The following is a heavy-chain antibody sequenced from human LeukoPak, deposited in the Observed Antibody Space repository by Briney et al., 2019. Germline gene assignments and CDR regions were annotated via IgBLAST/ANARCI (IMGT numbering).Heavy chain of an antibody. J-gene: IGHJ4*02. D-gene: IGHD3-22*01. V-gene: IGHV3-48*04. CDR1: GFTFSSYS. CDR3: ARRDYYDSSGYDY. CDR2: ISTSTTTI. Sequence: PGGSLRLSCEASGFTFSSYSMNWVRQAPGKGLEWISYISTSTTTIYYANSVKGRFTISRDNAKNSLYLQMNSLRAEDTAVYYCARRDYYDSSGYDYWGQGTLVTVSS.